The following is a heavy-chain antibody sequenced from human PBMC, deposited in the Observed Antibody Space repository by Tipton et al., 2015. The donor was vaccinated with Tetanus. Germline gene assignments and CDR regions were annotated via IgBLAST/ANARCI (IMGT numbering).Heavy chain of an antibody. V-gene: IGHV5-51*01. Sequence: QLVQSGAEVKKPGESLKISCQGSGYNFSYYSIGWVRHMPGKGLEWMGIVDPRDSGATYGPSFQGQVTLSTDKSISTAYVQWGSLQASDTAIYYCARRRSAVLGGSYHWYFDLWGRGTLVAVSS. CDR3: ARRRSAVLGGSYHWYFDL. D-gene: IGHD2-15*01. J-gene: IGHJ2*01. CDR1: GYNFSYYS. CDR2: VDPRDSGA.